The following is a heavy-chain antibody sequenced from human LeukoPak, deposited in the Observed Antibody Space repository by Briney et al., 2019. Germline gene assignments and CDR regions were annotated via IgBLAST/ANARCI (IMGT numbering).Heavy chain of an antibody. CDR1: GGSISSGGYY. Sequence: TLSLTCTVSGGSISSGGYYWSWIRQHPGKGLEWIGYIYYGGSTYYNPSLKSRVTISVDTSKNQFSLKLSSVTAADTAVYYCARCITISPFDIWGQGTMVTVSS. CDR2: IYYGGST. V-gene: IGHV4-31*03. CDR3: ARCITISPFDI. D-gene: IGHD3-3*01. J-gene: IGHJ3*02.